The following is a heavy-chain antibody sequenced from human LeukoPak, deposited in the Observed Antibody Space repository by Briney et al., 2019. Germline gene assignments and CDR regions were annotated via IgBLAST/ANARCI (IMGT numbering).Heavy chain of an antibody. CDR3: ATLTVTTVGPSVRQV. CDR2: ISSSGSTI. CDR1: GFTFSSYE. Sequence: VGSLRLSCAASGFTFSSYEMNWVRQAPGKGLEWVSYISSSGSTIYYADSVKGRFTISRDNAKNSLYLQMNSLRAEDTAVYYCATLTVTTVGPSVRQVWGQGTLVTVSS. D-gene: IGHD4-17*01. V-gene: IGHV3-48*03. J-gene: IGHJ4*02.